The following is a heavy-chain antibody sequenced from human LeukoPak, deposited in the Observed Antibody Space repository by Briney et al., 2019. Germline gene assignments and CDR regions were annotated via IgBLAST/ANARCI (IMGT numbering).Heavy chain of an antibody. Sequence: PSETLSLTCAVYGGSFNDYYWSWIRQPPGQGLEWIGEISHTLRATYNASLKSRVVISVDTSRSQFSLSLNSVTAADTAVYYCAGIRRTYGDFVFPLDPWGQRTLVTVSS. V-gene: IGHV4-34*01. D-gene: IGHD4-17*01. CDR3: AGIRRTYGDFVFPLDP. J-gene: IGHJ5*02. CDR2: ISHTLRA. CDR1: GGSFNDYY.